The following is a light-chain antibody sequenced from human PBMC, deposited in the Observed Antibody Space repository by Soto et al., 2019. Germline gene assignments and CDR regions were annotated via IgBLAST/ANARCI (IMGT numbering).Light chain of an antibody. CDR2: VAS. CDR3: QQSSSTPQT. Sequence: DIQMTQSPSTLSASVGDILTITCRASQGIISYLAWYQQKSGKAPKLLINVASTLQSGVPSRFSGSGSGTDFTLAISSLQPEDFATYYCQQSSSTPQTFGGGTKVDIK. V-gene: IGKV1-39*01. J-gene: IGKJ4*01. CDR1: QGIISY.